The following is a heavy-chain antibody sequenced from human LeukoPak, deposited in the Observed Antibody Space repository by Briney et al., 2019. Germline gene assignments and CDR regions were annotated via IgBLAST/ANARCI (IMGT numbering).Heavy chain of an antibody. V-gene: IGHV3-30*02. D-gene: IGHD3-10*01. CDR3: AKVRHTSIYSVRGVIYWFDP. CDR2: IRYDGSNK. Sequence: GESLKISCAASGFTFSNYGMHWVRQAPGKGLEWVSFIRYDGSNKYYADSVKGRFTISRHNSKNTLYLQMNSLRAEDTAVYYCAKVRHTSIYSVRGVIYWFDPWSQGTLVTVSS. CDR1: GFTFSNYG. J-gene: IGHJ5*02.